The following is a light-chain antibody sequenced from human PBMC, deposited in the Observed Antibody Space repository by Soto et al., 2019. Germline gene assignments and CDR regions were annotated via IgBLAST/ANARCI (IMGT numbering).Light chain of an antibody. CDR3: QQLDLYPST. Sequence: DIQMTQSPSSLSASAGDRVTITCQANRDIRNYLNWYQQKPGKAPNLLIYAATSLQSGVPSRFSGSGSGTEFTLTISSLQPEDFATYYCQQLDLYPSTFGGGTKVEI. CDR2: AAT. J-gene: IGKJ4*01. V-gene: IGKV1-9*01. CDR1: RDIRNY.